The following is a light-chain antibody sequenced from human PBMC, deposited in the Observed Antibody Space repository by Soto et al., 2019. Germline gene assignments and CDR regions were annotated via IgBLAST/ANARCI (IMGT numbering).Light chain of an antibody. Sequence: QSALTQPASVSGSPGQSITISCTGTSSDVGVYDFVSWYQQHPGKAPKYLIYEVNNRPSGVSNRFSGSKSGTTASLTISGLQAEDEADYYCSSYTTGSTYVFGTGTKVTVL. CDR2: EVN. CDR1: SSDVGVYDF. CDR3: SSYTTGSTYV. V-gene: IGLV2-14*01. J-gene: IGLJ1*01.